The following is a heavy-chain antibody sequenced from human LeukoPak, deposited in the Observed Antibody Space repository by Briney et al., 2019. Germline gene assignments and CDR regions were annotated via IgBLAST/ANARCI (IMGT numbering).Heavy chain of an antibody. J-gene: IGHJ4*02. D-gene: IGHD4-17*01. CDR1: GFTFSSYN. CDR2: TSSDTSYI. CDR3: ARDTSTVTNREFDY. Sequence: GSLRLSCAASGFTFSSYNMNWVRQAPGKGLEWVSLTSSDTSYIHYADSVKGRFTISRDNAKNSVFLQMNSLRAEDTAVYYCARDTSTVTNREFDYWGQGTLVTVSS. V-gene: IGHV3-21*04.